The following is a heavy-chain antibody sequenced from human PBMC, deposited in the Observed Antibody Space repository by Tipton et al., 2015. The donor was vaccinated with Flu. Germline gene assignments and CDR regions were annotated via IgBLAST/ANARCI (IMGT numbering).Heavy chain of an antibody. D-gene: IGHD1-14*01. CDR2: ISYSGST. Sequence: GLVKPSETLSLTCAVPGDSISSYSCSWIRQPPGKGLEWIGYISYSGSTNYNPSLKSRVTISVDTSKNHFSLKVSYVTAADTAVYYCARDTGGRGQFDPWGQGTLVTVSS. CDR3: ARDTGGRGQFDP. V-gene: IGHV4-59*12. J-gene: IGHJ5*02. CDR1: GDSISSYS.